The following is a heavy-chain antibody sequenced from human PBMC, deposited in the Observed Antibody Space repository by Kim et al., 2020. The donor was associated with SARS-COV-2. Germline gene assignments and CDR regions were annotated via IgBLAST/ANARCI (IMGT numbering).Heavy chain of an antibody. CDR3: ASGSGYSYVWFDP. V-gene: IGHV4-59*09. J-gene: IGHJ5*02. Sequence: YNPSRKSRVTISVDTSKNQFSLKLSSVTAADTAVYYCASGSGYSYVWFDPWGQGTLVTVSS. D-gene: IGHD5-18*01.